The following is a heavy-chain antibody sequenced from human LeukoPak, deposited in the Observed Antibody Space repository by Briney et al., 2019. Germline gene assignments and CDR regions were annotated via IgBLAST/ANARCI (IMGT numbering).Heavy chain of an antibody. CDR1: GFTFSSYA. V-gene: IGHV3-30-3*01. Sequence: GGSLRLSCAASGFTFSSYAMHWVRQAPGKGLEWVAVISYDGSNKYYADSVKGRFTISRDNSKNTLYLQMNSLRAEDTAVYYCARDGYTDKGNWFDPWGQGTLVTVSS. CDR3: ARDGYTDKGNWFDP. CDR2: ISYDGSNK. J-gene: IGHJ5*02. D-gene: IGHD6-13*01.